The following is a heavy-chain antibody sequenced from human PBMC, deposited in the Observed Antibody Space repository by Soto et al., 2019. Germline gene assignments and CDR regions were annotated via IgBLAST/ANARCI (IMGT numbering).Heavy chain of an antibody. CDR2: ISGSGGST. Sequence: HPGGSLRLSCAASGFTFSSYAMSWVRQAPGKGLEWVSGISGSGGSTYYADSVKGRFTISRDNSKNTLYLQMNSLRAEDTAVYYCARGGSGWYLTFIDYWGQGTQVTVSS. CDR3: ARGGSGWYLTFIDY. CDR1: GFTFSSYA. V-gene: IGHV3-23*01. D-gene: IGHD6-13*01. J-gene: IGHJ4*02.